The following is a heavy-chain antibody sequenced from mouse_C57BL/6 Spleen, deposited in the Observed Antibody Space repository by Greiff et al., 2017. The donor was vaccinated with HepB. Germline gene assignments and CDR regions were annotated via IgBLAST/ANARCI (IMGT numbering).Heavy chain of an antibody. CDR2: IYPGDGDT. D-gene: IGHD1-1*01. CDR3: ARSPVVAPEY. V-gene: IGHV1-82*01. J-gene: IGHJ2*01. Sequence: QVQLKQSGPELVKPGASVKISCKASGYAFSSSWMNWVKQRPGKGLEWIGRIYPGDGDTNYNGKFKGKATLTADKSSSTAYMQLSSLTSEDSAVSLRARSPVVAPEYWGKGTTLTVSS. CDR1: GYAFSSSW.